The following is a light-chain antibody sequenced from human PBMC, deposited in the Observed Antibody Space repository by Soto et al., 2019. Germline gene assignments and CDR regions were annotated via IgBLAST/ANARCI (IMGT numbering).Light chain of an antibody. CDR2: LAS. CDR3: VESLPSLNLT. CDR1: QSLLHNNGYNY. V-gene: IGKV2-28*01. Sequence: DIVMTQSPLSLPVTPGEPASISCKSSQSLLHNNGYNYLAWYLQKPGQSPHLLIYLASGLAPGVPDRVSGRGSGTDFTLKISRVVAEDVGIYYCVESLPSLNLTFGGGTKVQIK. J-gene: IGKJ4*02.